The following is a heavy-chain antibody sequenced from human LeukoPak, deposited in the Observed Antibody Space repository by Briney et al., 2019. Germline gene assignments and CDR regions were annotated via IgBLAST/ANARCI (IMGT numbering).Heavy chain of an antibody. CDR1: GYSIIRGYY. J-gene: IGHJ3*01. Sequence: PSETLSLTCNVSGYSIIRGYYWDWFRQPPGKGLEWIGEIYHSGSTNYNPSLKSRVTISIDTSKSQFSLNVTSVTAADTAVYYCAKDSAAAAGRGAFDLWGEGTMVTVSP. CDR2: IYHSGST. D-gene: IGHD6-13*01. CDR3: AKDSAAAAGRGAFDL. V-gene: IGHV4-38-2*02.